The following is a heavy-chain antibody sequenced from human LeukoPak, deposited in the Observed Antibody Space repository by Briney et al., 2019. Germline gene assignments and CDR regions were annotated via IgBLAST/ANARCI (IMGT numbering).Heavy chain of an antibody. V-gene: IGHV3-30*02. J-gene: IGHJ4*02. D-gene: IGHD5-12*01. CDR1: GFTFSSYG. Sequence: GGSLRLSCAASGFTFSSYGMHWVRQAPGKGLEWVAFIRYDGSNKYYADSVKGRFIVSKDISKNTLYLLLNSLRAEDTAVYYCARSHSGLPLYYLDYWGQGTLVTVSS. CDR2: IRYDGSNK. CDR3: ARSHSGLPLYYLDY.